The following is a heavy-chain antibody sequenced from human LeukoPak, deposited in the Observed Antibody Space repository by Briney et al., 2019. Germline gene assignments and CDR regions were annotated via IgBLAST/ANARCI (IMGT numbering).Heavy chain of an antibody. V-gene: IGHV4-39*01. D-gene: IGHD4-11*01. CDR1: GGSINSTRYY. Sequence: SETLSLTCTVSGGSINSTRYYWGWIRQPPGKGLEWIGSIYYSGDTHYNPSLRSRVTISVDTSKNQFSLRMHSMTAADTSFYYCATGSMTTRYYYYFHMDVWGPGTQSPSP. J-gene: IGHJ6*03. CDR2: IYYSGDT. CDR3: ATGSMTTRYYYYFHMDV.